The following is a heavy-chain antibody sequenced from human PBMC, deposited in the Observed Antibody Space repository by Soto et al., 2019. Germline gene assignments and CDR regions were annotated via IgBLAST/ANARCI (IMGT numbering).Heavy chain of an antibody. Sequence: PGGSLRLSCAASGFTFSSYAMSWVRQAPGKGLEWVSAISGSGGSTYYADSVKGRFTISRDNSKNTLYLQMNSLRAEDTAVYYCAKVSGHSSGYYPDDFDYWGQGTLVTVSS. CDR2: ISGSGGST. J-gene: IGHJ4*02. CDR3: AKVSGHSSGYYPDDFDY. V-gene: IGHV3-23*01. CDR1: GFTFSSYA. D-gene: IGHD3-22*01.